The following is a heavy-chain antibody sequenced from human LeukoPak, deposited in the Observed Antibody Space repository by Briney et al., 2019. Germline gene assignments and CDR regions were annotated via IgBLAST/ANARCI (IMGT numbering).Heavy chain of an antibody. D-gene: IGHD2-8*01. Sequence: SETLSLTCAVYGGAFSGYSWGGIRQPPGRGLGWIGGINLRGSTNYNPTLKSRVTISVATSKDQFSLQLSSVTAADTAVYYCARANHTNAAKAGVYNWFDPWGQGTLVTVSS. CDR3: ARANHTNAAKAGVYNWFDP. V-gene: IGHV4-34*01. J-gene: IGHJ5*02. CDR1: GGAFSGYS. CDR2: INLRGST.